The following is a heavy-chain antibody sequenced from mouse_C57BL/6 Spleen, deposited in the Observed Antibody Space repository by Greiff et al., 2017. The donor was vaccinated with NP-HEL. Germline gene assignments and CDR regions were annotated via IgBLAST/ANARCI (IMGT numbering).Heavy chain of an antibody. CDR2: IYPGDGDT. CDR1: GYTFSSYW. J-gene: IGHJ3*01. D-gene: IGHD2-3*01. Sequence: QVQLQQSGAELVKPGASVKISCKASGYTFSSYWMNWVKQRPGKGLEWIGQIYPGDGDTNYNGKFKGKATLTADKSSSTAYMQLSSLTSEDSAVYFCARSDPAGDGYPVAYWGQGTLVTVSA. CDR3: ARSDPAGDGYPVAY. V-gene: IGHV1-80*01.